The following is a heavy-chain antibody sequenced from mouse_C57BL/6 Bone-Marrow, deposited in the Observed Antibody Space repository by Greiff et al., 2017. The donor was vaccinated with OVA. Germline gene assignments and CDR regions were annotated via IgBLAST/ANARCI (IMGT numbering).Heavy chain of an antibody. CDR1: GFNIKDYY. D-gene: IGHD1-1*01. Sequence: EVQLQQSGAELVRPGASVKLSCTASGFNIKDYYMHWVKQRPEQGLEWIVRIDPEDGDTEYAPKFQGKATMTADTSSNTAYLQLSSLTSEDTAVYYCIGDIYYYGSRFAYWGQGTLVTVSA. V-gene: IGHV14-1*01. CDR2: IDPEDGDT. CDR3: IGDIYYYGSRFAY. J-gene: IGHJ3*01.